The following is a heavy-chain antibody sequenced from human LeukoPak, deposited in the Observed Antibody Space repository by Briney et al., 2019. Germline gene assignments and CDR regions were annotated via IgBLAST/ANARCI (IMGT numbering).Heavy chain of an antibody. CDR2: IMPLFGTA. J-gene: IGHJ4*02. CDR1: GGTFNNSA. D-gene: IGHD2-2*02. Sequence: VASVKVSCKTSGGTFNNSAISWVRQAPGQGLEWLGGIMPLFGTAGYAQKFQGRVTITKDESTRTVYLELTSLTSDDTAVYYCARALPRVPAAIKDLDSDYRGQGTLVTVSS. CDR3: ARALPRVPAAIKDLDSDY. V-gene: IGHV1-69*05.